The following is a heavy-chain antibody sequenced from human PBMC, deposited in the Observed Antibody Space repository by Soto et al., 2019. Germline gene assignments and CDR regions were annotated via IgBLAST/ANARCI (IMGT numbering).Heavy chain of an antibody. V-gene: IGHV1-69*01. CDR3: ARDRYYYDSSGYYRGNNWFDP. J-gene: IGHJ5*02. CDR1: GGTFSSYA. D-gene: IGHD3-22*01. CDR2: IIPIFGTA. Sequence: QVQLVQSGAEVKKPGSSVKVSCKASGGTFSSYAISWVRQAPGQGLEWMGGIIPIFGTANYAQKFQGRVTITADESTSTGNMDLSSMRYEDTAVYYCARDRYYYDSSGYYRGNNWFDPWGQGTLVTVSS.